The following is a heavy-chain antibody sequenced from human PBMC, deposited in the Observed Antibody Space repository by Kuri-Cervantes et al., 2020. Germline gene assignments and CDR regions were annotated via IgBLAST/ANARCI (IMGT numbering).Heavy chain of an antibody. CDR2: INPNSGVT. J-gene: IGHJ4*02. CDR3: ARDPNYYYSRGYFGY. V-gene: IGHV1-2*04. CDR1: GYTFIGYY. D-gene: IGHD3-22*01. Sequence: ASVKVSCKASGYTFIGYYIHWVRQAPGQGLEWMGWINPNSGVTKYAQKFKGWVTMTRDTSISTAYMELSRLRSDDTAGYYCARDPNYYYSRGYFGYWGQGTLVTGSS.